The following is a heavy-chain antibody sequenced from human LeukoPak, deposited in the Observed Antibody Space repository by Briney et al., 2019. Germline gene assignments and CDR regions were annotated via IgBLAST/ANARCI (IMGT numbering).Heavy chain of an antibody. CDR2: INPNSGGT. V-gene: IGHV1-2*06. CDR3: ARGGHDFWSGSNYYFDY. D-gene: IGHD3-3*01. J-gene: IGHJ4*02. CDR1: GYTFTCYY. Sequence: ASVKVSCKASGYTFTCYYMHWVRQAPGQGLEWMGRINPNSGGTNYAQKFQGRATMTRDTSISTAYMELSRLRSDDTAVYYCARGGHDFWSGSNYYFDYWGQGTLVTVSS.